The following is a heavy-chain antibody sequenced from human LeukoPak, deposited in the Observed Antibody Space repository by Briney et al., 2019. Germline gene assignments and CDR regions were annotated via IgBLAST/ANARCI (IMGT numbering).Heavy chain of an antibody. D-gene: IGHD3-22*01. V-gene: IGHV1-69*13. CDR2: IIPIFGTA. CDR3: ARPAQSYYDSSGSYGGPYYYYGMDV. CDR1: GYTFTSYG. Sequence: ASVKVSCKASGYTFTSYGISWVRQAPAQGLEWMGGIIPIFGTANYAQKFQGRVTITADESTSTAYMELSSLRSEDTAVYYCARPAQSYYDSSGSYGGPYYYYGMDVWGQGTTVTVSS. J-gene: IGHJ6*02.